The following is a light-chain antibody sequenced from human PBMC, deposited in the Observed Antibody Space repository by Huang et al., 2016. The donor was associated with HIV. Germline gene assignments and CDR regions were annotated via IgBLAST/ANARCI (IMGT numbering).Light chain of an antibody. V-gene: IGKV1-17*03. Sequence: DIQLTQSPSAMSASVGDRVSITCRVSQGIANYLAWFQQKPGGAPKRLIYAASSLQSGVPSRFSGSGSGTKFTLTISRLQPEDFATYYCLQHHGYPRTFGQGTKV. J-gene: IGKJ1*01. CDR2: AAS. CDR1: QGIANY. CDR3: LQHHGYPRT.